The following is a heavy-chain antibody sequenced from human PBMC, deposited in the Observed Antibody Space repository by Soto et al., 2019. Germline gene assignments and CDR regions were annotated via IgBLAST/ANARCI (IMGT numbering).Heavy chain of an antibody. V-gene: IGHV5-51*01. D-gene: IGHD3-22*01. Sequence: GESLKISCKGSGYSFTIYWIGWVRQMPGKGLEWMGIIYPGDSDTRYSPSFQGQVAISADKSVSTAYLQWSSLKASDTAMYYCARPTSAYPNDAFDIWGQGTMVTVSS. J-gene: IGHJ3*02. CDR1: GYSFTIYW. CDR3: ARPTSAYPNDAFDI. CDR2: IYPGDSDT.